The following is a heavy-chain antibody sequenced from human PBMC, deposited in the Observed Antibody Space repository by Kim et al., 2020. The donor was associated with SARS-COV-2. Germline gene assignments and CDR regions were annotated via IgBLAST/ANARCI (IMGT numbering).Heavy chain of an antibody. V-gene: IGHV3-48*02. D-gene: IGHD3-3*02. J-gene: IGHJ1*01. CDR3: TKDRTFAF. Sequence: GGSLRLSCAASGFTFSTYSMNWVRQAQGKGREGVSYIIISSSAYYPDSVKGRFTISRDNAKNSLYLQMSGLRDEDTAVYYCTKDRTFAFWGQGTLVTVSS. CDR2: IIISSSA. CDR1: GFTFSTYS.